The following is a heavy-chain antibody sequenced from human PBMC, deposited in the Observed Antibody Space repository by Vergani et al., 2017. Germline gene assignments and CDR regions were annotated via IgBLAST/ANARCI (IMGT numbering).Heavy chain of an antibody. CDR2: ISGSGGST. J-gene: IGHJ3*02. CDR1: GFTFSSYA. Sequence: EVQLLESGGGLVQPGGSLRLSCAASGFTFSSYAMSWVRQAPGKGLEWVSAISGSGGSTYYADSVKGRFTISRDNSKNTLYLQMNSLRAEDTAVYYCAKDRDLVGATGEYAFDIWGQGTMVTVSS. CDR3: AKDRDLVGATGEYAFDI. D-gene: IGHD1-26*01. V-gene: IGHV3-23*01.